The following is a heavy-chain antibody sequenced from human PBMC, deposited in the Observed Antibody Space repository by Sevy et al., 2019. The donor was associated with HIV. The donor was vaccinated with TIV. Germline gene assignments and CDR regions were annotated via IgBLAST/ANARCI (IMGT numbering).Heavy chain of an antibody. CDR2: ISGGDTTT. CDR1: GFNLTDYY. J-gene: IGHJ4*02. Sequence: GGSLRLSCAASGFNLTDYYINWIRQAPGKGLEWISYISGGDTTTYYSASVKGRFTVSSDNAKNSVFLQMISMRAGYTAVYYVAAISGYCRDGTCYAGTSIDQWGEGSLVTVSS. CDR3: AAISGYCRDGTCYAGTSIDQ. V-gene: IGHV3-11*01. D-gene: IGHD2-15*01.